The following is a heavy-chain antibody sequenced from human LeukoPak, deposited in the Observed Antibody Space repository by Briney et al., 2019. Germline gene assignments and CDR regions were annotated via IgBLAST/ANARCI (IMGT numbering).Heavy chain of an antibody. CDR3: ARARYCSGGSCATFDY. Sequence: GASVKVSCKASGYAFTGYYMHWVRQAPGQGLEWMGWINPNSGGTNYAQKFQGWVTMTRDTSISTAYMELSRLSSDDTAVYYCARARYCSGGSCATFDYWGQGTLVTVSS. CDR2: INPNSGGT. CDR1: GYAFTGYY. J-gene: IGHJ4*02. D-gene: IGHD2-15*01. V-gene: IGHV1-2*04.